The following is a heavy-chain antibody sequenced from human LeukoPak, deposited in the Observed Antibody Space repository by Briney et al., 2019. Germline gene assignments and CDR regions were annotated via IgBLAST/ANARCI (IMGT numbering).Heavy chain of an antibody. Sequence: PSETLSLTCAVPGSSISDNYYWGWIRQPPGQGLEWIGSIYHSGSTVYNNLSLNSRVTISVDPSKTQFALNLRSVTAADTAVYYCARLVDIVATIFDYWGQGTLVTVSS. CDR1: GSSISDNYY. CDR3: ARLVDIVATIFDY. CDR2: IYHSGSTV. J-gene: IGHJ4*02. V-gene: IGHV4-38-2*01. D-gene: IGHD5-12*01.